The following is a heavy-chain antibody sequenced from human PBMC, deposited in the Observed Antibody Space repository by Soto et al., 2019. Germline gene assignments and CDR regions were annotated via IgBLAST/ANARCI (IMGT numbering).Heavy chain of an antibody. J-gene: IGHJ5*02. CDR1: GYSFTNNG. D-gene: IGHD6-13*01. CDR3: ARVSYSGNWFVHSVAGPNWFDP. CDR2: ISAYNGNT. Sequence: ASVKVSCKASGYSFTNNGISWVRQAPGQGLEWMGWISAYNGNTNYVKKFQGRVTMTTDTSTSTASMELRSLRSDDTAVYYCARVSYSGNWFVHSVAGPNWFDPWGQRTLVTVSS. V-gene: IGHV1-18*01.